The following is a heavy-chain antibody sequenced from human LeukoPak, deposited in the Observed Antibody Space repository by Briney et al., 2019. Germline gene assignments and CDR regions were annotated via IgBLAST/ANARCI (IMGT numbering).Heavy chain of an antibody. D-gene: IGHD6-19*01. CDR2: IGSSGTTR. V-gene: IGHV3-48*03. CDR3: ALLAVASDFDY. CDR1: GFPLIIYE. J-gene: IGHJ4*02. Sequence: GGSLRLSCPVPGFPLIIYEMNWVRQAPGKGLEWVSNIGSSGTTRYYADSVKGRFSISRDNAKNSLYLQMNSLRVEDTGVYYCALLAVASDFDYWGQGALVTVSS.